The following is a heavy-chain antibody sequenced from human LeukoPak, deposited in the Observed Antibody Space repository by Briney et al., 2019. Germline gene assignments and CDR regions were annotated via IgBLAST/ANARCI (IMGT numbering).Heavy chain of an antibody. J-gene: IGHJ4*02. CDR1: GFTFSSYA. V-gene: IGHV3-23*01. Sequence: PGGSLRLSCAASGFTFSSYAMSWVRQAPGKGLEWVSGISGSGGETHDADSAKGRFTISRDNSKNTLYLEMNSLRAEDTAVYYCAKSYAGTTDALDYWGQGTLVTVSS. CDR2: ISGSGGET. D-gene: IGHD1-7*01. CDR3: AKSYAGTTDALDY.